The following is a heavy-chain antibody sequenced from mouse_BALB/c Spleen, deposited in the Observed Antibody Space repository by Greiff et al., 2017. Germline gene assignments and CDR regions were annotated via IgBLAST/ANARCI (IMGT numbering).Heavy chain of an antibody. CDR3: AYGNYFDY. CDR1: GYTFTSYT. J-gene: IGHJ2*01. CDR2: INPSSGYT. V-gene: IGHV1-4*02. D-gene: IGHD2-1*01. Sequence: QVQLQQSAAELARPGASVKMSCKASGYTFTSYTMHWVKQRPGQGLEWIGYINPSSGYTEYNQKFKDKTTLTADKSSSTAYMQLSSLTSEDSAVYYCAYGNYFDYWGQGTTLTVSS.